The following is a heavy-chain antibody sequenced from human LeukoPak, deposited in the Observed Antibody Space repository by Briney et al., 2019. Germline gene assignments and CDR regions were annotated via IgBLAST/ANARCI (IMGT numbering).Heavy chain of an antibody. J-gene: IGHJ4*02. Sequence: SVKVSCKASGFTFTSSAVQWVRQARGQRLEWRGWIVVGSGNTNYAQKFQERVTITRDMSTSTAYMELSSLRSEDTAVYYCAADDGDILTAPGDYWGQGTLVTVSS. D-gene: IGHD3-9*01. CDR2: IVVGSGNT. V-gene: IGHV1-58*01. CDR3: AADDGDILTAPGDY. CDR1: GFTFTSSA.